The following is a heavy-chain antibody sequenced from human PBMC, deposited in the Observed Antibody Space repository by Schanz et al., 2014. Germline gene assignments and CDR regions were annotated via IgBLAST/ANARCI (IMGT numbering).Heavy chain of an antibody. J-gene: IGHJ4*02. Sequence: QVQLVESGGGVVQPGRSLRLSCVASGFTFSSYGMHWVRQAPGKGLEWVAVIWYDGSNKYYADSVKGRFTISRDNSKNTLFLQMNSLRAEDTAVYYCARDHTAESYYSAGPPIDYWGQGTLVTVSS. V-gene: IGHV3-33*01. CDR1: GFTFSSYG. CDR3: ARDHTAESYYSAGPPIDY. D-gene: IGHD1-26*01. CDR2: IWYDGSNK.